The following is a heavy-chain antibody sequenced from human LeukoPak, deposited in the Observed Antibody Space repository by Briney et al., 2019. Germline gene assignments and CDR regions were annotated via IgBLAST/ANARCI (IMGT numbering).Heavy chain of an antibody. V-gene: IGHV3-30*04. J-gene: IGHJ4*02. CDR3: ARNRYCSGVSCYSVPDY. CDR1: GFTFSTYA. D-gene: IGHD2-15*01. Sequence: GGSLRLSCAASGFTFSTYAMHWVRQAPGKGLEWVAVISYDGSDKYYADSVKGRFTISRDNSKNTVYLQMNSLRAEDTAVYYCARNRYCSGVSCYSVPDYWGQGTLVTVSS. CDR2: ISYDGSDK.